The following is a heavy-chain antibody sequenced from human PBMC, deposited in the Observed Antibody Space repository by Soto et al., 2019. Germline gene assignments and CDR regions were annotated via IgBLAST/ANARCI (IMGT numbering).Heavy chain of an antibody. D-gene: IGHD6-25*01. Sequence: QVQLVQSGAEVKKPGSSVTVSCKASGGTFGNSAISWGRQAPGQGLEWMGGIITIFPTPDYAQKFQGRVTITADESTCTGNMELTSLRSEDTAVYYCARDKDRLQIGGNYYYGRDVWGQWTTVTVSS. V-gene: IGHV1-69*12. J-gene: IGHJ6*02. CDR1: GGTFGNSA. CDR2: IITIFPTP. CDR3: ARDKDRLQIGGNYYYGRDV.